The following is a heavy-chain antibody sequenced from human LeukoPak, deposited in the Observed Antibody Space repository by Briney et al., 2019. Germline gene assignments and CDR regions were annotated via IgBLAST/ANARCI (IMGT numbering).Heavy chain of an antibody. Sequence: SETLSLTCTVSGGSISSYYWSWIRQPAGKGLEWIGRIYTSGSTNYNPSLKSRVTISVDTSKNRFSLKLSSVTAADTAVYYCARHDPIVVVPAADTDDAFDIWGQGTMVTVSS. CDR2: IYTSGST. D-gene: IGHD2-2*01. V-gene: IGHV4-4*07. CDR3: ARHDPIVVVPAADTDDAFDI. J-gene: IGHJ3*02. CDR1: GGSISSYY.